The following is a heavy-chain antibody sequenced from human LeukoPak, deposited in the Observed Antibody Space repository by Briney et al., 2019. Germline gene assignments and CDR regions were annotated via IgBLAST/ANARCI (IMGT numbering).Heavy chain of an antibody. CDR2: TIPILGIA. Sequence: SVKVSCKASGGTFSSYAISWVRQAPGQGLEWMGRTIPILGIANYAQKFQGRVTITADKSTSTAYMELSSLRSEDTAVYYCARGPQYCSSTSCYKIPIDYWGQGTLVTVSS. CDR3: ARGPQYCSSTSCYKIPIDY. D-gene: IGHD2-2*01. J-gene: IGHJ4*02. V-gene: IGHV1-69*04. CDR1: GGTFSSYA.